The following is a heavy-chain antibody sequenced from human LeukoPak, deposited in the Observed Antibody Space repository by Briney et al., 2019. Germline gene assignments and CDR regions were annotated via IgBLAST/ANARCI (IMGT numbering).Heavy chain of an antibody. Sequence: PGGSLRLSCAASGFTVSSNYMSWVRQAPGKGLEWVSVIYSGGSTYYADSVKGRFTISRDNSKNTLYPQMNSLRAEDTAVYYCASSDYYDSSGYPIFDYWGQGTLVTVSS. CDR1: GFTVSSNY. CDR3: ASSDYYDSSGYPIFDY. J-gene: IGHJ4*02. D-gene: IGHD3-22*01. V-gene: IGHV3-53*01. CDR2: IYSGGST.